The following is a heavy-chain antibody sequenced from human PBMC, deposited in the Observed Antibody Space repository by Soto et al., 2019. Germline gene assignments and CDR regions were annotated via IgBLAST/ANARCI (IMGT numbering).Heavy chain of an antibody. CDR1: GFTVSTKY. J-gene: IGHJ4*02. Sequence: EVQLVESGGGLVQPGGSLRLSCAASGFTVSTKYMSWVRPDPAKGLEWVSVIYSGGSTFYADSVRGRFTISRDNSKNTVNLQMNSLRAEDTAVYYCARDPWAADYWGQGTLVTVSS. V-gene: IGHV3-66*01. CDR3: ARDPWAADY. D-gene: IGHD3-16*01. CDR2: IYSGGST.